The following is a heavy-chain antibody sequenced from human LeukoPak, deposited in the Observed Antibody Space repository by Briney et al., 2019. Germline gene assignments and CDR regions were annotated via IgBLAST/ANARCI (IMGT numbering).Heavy chain of an antibody. CDR1: GGPFSGYY. V-gene: IGHV4-34*01. J-gene: IGHJ4*02. CDR2: INQSGST. D-gene: IGHD5-24*01. CDR3: ARQHNYSFAY. Sequence: SETLSLTCAVYGGPFSGYYWSWIRQPPGKGLEWIGEINQSGSTNYNPSLKSRVTISVDTSKNQFSLKVRSVTAADTAVYYCARQHNYSFAYWGQGTLVTVSS.